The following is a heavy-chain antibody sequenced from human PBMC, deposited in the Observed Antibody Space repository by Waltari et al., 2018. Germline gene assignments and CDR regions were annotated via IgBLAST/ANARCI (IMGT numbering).Heavy chain of an antibody. J-gene: IGHJ4*02. D-gene: IGHD6-13*01. CDR3: ASQYSSSWYPLAYYFDY. CDR2: IYYSGST. Sequence: QLQLQESGPGLVKPSETLSLTCTVSGGSISSSSYYWGWIRQPPGKGLEWIGSIYYSGSTYYNPSLKIRVTISVDTSKNQFSLKLSSVTAADTAVYYCASQYSSSWYPLAYYFDYWGQGTLVTVSS. CDR1: GGSISSSSYY. V-gene: IGHV4-39*07.